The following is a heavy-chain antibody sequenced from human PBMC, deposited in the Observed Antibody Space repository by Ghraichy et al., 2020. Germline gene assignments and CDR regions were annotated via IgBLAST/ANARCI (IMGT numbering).Heavy chain of an antibody. D-gene: IGHD6-6*01. CDR3: ARDRTAYRGSSPSDAFDI. J-gene: IGHJ3*02. Sequence: ASVKVSCQASGYTFLNYGINWVRQAPGQGLEWMGWISVDNGKINFAQKFQGRVIMTTETSSNTVYMEMRSLRNDDTAVYYCARDRTAYRGSSPSDAFDIWGPGTMVIVSS. CDR2: ISVDNGKI. CDR1: GYTFLNYG. V-gene: IGHV1-18*01.